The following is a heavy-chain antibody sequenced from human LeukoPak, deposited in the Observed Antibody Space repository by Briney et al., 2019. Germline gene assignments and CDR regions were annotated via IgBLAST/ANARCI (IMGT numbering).Heavy chain of an antibody. CDR1: GGSISSYY. D-gene: IGHD3/OR15-3a*01. CDR3: ARDGHGWFDP. Sequence: SETLSLTCTVSGGSISSYYWSWIRRPPGKGLEWIGYIYYSGSTNYNPSLKSRVTISVDTSKNQFSLKLSSVTAADTAVYYCARDGHGWFDPWGQGTLVTVSS. V-gene: IGHV4-59*01. CDR2: IYYSGST. J-gene: IGHJ5*02.